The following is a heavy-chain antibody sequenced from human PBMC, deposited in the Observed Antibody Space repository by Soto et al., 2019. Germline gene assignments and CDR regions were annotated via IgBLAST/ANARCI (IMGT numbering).Heavy chain of an antibody. V-gene: IGHV4-59*08. CDR3: ARQRRDFDY. Sequence: QVQLQESGPGLVKPSETLSLTCTVSGGSISGYYWSWIRQPPGKGLQWIGYIYSSGSTNYNPSLKIRVTRSVDTSKNQFTLNLSSVTAADTAVYYCARQRRDFDYWGQGSLVTVSS. CDR1: GGSISGYY. J-gene: IGHJ4*02. CDR2: IYSSGST.